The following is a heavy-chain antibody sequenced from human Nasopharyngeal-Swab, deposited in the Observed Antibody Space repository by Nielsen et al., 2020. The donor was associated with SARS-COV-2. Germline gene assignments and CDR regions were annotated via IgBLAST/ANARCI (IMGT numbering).Heavy chain of an antibody. CDR1: GGSISSYY. CDR3: ARESARRHYYCMDV. J-gene: IGHJ6*02. D-gene: IGHD6-6*01. V-gene: IGHV4-59*13. CDR2: IYYSGST. Sequence: SETLSLTCTVSGGSISSYYWSWIRQPPGKGLEWIGYIYYSGSTNYNPSLKSRVTISVDTSKNQFSLKLSSVTAADTAVYYCARESARRHYYCMDVWGQGTTVTVSS.